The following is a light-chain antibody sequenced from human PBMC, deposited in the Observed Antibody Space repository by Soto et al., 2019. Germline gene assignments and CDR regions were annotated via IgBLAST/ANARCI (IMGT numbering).Light chain of an antibody. CDR2: DAS. J-gene: IGKJ3*01. V-gene: IGKV1-33*01. Sequence: DIQMTQSPSSLSASVGDRVTITCQASHDIITYLNWFQQRPGKVPKLLIHDASKLETGVPSRFSGSGSGTHFYLNITGLQSEDVATYYCLQYDRFPRVFGPGTKVDIK. CDR1: HDIITY. CDR3: LQYDRFPRV.